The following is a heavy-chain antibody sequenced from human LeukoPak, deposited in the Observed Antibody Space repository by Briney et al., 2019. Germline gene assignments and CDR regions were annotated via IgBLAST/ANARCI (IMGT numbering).Heavy chain of an antibody. CDR1: KFTFSSFG. J-gene: IGHJ6*02. Sequence: GGSLRLSCAASKFTFSSFGMHWVRQAPGKGLEWVAIISYDGSNKYYADSVKGRFTISRDNSKNTLYLQMNSLRAEDTAVYYCARGGIYYCSGGYCYHMDVWGQGTTVTVSS. D-gene: IGHD2-15*01. CDR3: ARGGIYYCSGGYCYHMDV. V-gene: IGHV3-30*03. CDR2: ISYDGSNK.